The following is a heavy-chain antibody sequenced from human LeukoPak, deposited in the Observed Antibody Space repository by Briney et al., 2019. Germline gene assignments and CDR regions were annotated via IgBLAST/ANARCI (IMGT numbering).Heavy chain of an antibody. CDR3: ARERYYDSSGERWFDP. V-gene: IGHV4-30-4*08. D-gene: IGHD3-22*01. J-gene: IGHJ5*02. Sequence: SETLSLTCTVSGGSISSSSYYWGWIRQPPGKGLEWIGYIYYSGSTYYNPSLKSRVTISVDTSKNQFSLKLSSVTAADTAVYYCARERYYDSSGERWFDPWGQGTLVTVSS. CDR2: IYYSGST. CDR1: GGSISSSSYY.